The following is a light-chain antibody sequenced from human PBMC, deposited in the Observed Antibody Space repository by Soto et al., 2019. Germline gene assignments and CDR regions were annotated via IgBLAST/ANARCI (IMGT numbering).Light chain of an antibody. CDR2: EVT. CDR1: SSDVGGYKY. CDR3: SSYASSTAYV. Sequence: QSALTQPAFVSGSPGQSITISCTGTSSDVGGYKYVSWFQLHPGKAPKLILYEVTNRPSGVSDRFSGSKSGNTASLTISGLQAEDEADYYCSSYASSTAYVFGTGTKLTVL. J-gene: IGLJ1*01. V-gene: IGLV2-14*01.